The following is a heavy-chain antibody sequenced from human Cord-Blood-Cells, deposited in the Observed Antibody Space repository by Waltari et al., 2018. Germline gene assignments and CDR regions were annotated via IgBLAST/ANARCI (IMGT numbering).Heavy chain of an antibody. CDR1: GGSFSGYY. CDR3: AGEVYCTGGVCSPVPLNNWFDP. V-gene: IGHV4-34*01. CDR2: INHSGRT. Sequence: QVQLQQWVAGLLKPSETLSLTCAVYGGSFSGYYWSWIRQPPGKGREWIGEINHSGRTNNHPSRKSRVTKSVCTAQNQFCLRLSCVTAADTAVYYCAGEVYCTGGVCSPVPLNNWFDPWGQGTLVTVSS. J-gene: IGHJ5*02. D-gene: IGHD2-8*02.